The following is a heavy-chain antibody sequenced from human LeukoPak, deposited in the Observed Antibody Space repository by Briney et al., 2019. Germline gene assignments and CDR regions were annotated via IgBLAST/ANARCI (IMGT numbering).Heavy chain of an antibody. J-gene: IGHJ4*02. CDR2: IYSGDTT. CDR3: ASILRSSSGYYFDY. Sequence: GGSLRLSCAASGXTVSTNYMSWVRQAPGKGLEWVSVIYSGDTTFYADSVRGKFTISRDNSKNTLYLQMNSLRAEDTAVYYCASILRSSSGYYFDYWGQGTLVTVSS. D-gene: IGHD3-10*01. CDR1: GXTVSTNY. V-gene: IGHV3-66*01.